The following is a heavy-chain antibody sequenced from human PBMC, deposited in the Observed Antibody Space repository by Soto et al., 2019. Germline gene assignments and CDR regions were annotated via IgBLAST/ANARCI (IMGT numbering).Heavy chain of an antibody. J-gene: IGHJ4*02. CDR1: GYTFTSYG. CDR3: ARDSPPVDY. Sequence: QVQLVQSGAEVKKPGASVKVSCKASGYTFTSYGISWVRQAPGQGLEWMGWISAYNGNTKYAQKPQGRVTMTTDTCTSTAYMELRSLRSDGTAEYYCARDSPPVDYWGQGTLVTGSS. V-gene: IGHV1-18*01. CDR2: ISAYNGNT.